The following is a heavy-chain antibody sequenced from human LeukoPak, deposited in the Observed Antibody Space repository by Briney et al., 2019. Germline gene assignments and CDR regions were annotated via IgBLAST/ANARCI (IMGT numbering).Heavy chain of an antibody. CDR2: ISGSGGST. D-gene: IGHD3-22*01. CDR3: ATTYYYDRSGYVGY. J-gene: IGHJ4*02. V-gene: IGHV3-23*01. CDR1: GVTFSSYA. Sequence: GGSLRLSCAASGVTFSSYAMSWVRQAPGKGLEWVSAISGSGGSTYYADSVKGRFTISRDNSKNTVYLQMSSLGVEDTAVYYCATTYYYDRSGYVGYWGQGTLVTVSS.